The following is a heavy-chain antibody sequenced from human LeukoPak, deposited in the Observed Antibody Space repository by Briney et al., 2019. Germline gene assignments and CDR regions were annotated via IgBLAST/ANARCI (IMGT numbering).Heavy chain of an antibody. CDR2: ISSSGSTI. CDR3: ARARRGYSYGSFDY. J-gene: IGHJ4*02. Sequence: GGSLRLSCAASGFSFSTSDMNWVRQAPGKGLEWVSYISSSGSTIYYADSVKGRFTISRDNAKNSLYLQINSLRAEDTAVYYCARARRGYSYGSFDYWGQGTLVTVSS. CDR1: GFSFSTSD. D-gene: IGHD5-18*01. V-gene: IGHV3-11*01.